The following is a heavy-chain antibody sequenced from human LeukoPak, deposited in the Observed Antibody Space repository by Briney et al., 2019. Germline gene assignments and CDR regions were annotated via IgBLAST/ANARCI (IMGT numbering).Heavy chain of an antibody. CDR3: AKGAFDV. V-gene: IGHV3-23*01. Sequence: GGSLRLSCAASGFNLGRYAMSWVRQAPGRGLEWVSCINTGETTFYADSVKGRFSISRDSSKNNLSLHMTSLRDEDTALYYCAKGAFDVWGQGTVVIVS. CDR1: GFNLGRYA. CDR2: INTGETT. J-gene: IGHJ3*01.